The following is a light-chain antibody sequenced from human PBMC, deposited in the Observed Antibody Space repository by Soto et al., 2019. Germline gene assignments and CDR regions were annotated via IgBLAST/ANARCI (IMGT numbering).Light chain of an antibody. CDR3: QPYHDSPET. CDR2: RAS. V-gene: IGKV3-15*01. Sequence: EVVMTQSPATLSVSPGETVTLSCTASQSVSSNLAWYHHKPGQAPRLLIYRASTRATGVPDRFSGSGSGTEFTLTISSLQSEDFAVYYCQPYHDSPETFGPGTKLDIK. CDR1: QSVSSN. J-gene: IGKJ3*01.